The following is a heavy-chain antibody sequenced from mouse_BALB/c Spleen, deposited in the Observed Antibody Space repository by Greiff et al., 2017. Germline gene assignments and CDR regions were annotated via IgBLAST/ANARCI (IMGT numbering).Heavy chain of an antibody. CDR1: GYSFTGYN. Sequence: VQLKESGPELEKPGASVKISCKASGYSFTGYNMNWVKQSNGKSLEWIGNIDPYYGGTSYNQKFKGKATLTVDKSSSTAYMQLKSLTSEDSAVYYCAIYYGSSYVGYFDYWGQGTTLTVSS. CDR3: AIYYGSSYVGYFDY. CDR2: IDPYYGGT. D-gene: IGHD1-1*01. V-gene: IGHV1-39*01. J-gene: IGHJ2*01.